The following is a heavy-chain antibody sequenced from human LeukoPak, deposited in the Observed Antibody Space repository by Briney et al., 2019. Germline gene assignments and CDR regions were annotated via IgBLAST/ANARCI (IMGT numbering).Heavy chain of an antibody. CDR2: IWSVGTNR. CDR3: ARDAQRGFDYSNSLQY. Sequence: GGSLRLSCAASGFIFSHYGMRWVRQAPGKGLEWVAVIWSVGTNRYYADSVKGRFSINRDDSQKRVFLQMDSLRAEDTAVYYCARDAQRGFDYSNSLQYWGQGALVTVSS. J-gene: IGHJ4*02. CDR1: GFIFSHYG. V-gene: IGHV3-33*01. D-gene: IGHD4-11*01.